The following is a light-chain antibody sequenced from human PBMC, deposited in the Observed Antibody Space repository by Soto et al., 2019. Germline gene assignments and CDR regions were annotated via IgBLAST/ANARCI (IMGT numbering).Light chain of an antibody. V-gene: IGLV2-14*01. J-gene: IGLJ2*01. CDR2: AVT. CDR3: SSYTSSSTLVI. CDR1: SSDVGGYNY. Sequence: QSALTQPASVSGSPGQSITISCTGTSSDVGGYNYVSWYQQHPGKAPKLIISAVTYRPSGVSDRFSGSKSGNTASLTISGLQAEDEADYYCSSYTSSSTLVIFGGGTKLPVL.